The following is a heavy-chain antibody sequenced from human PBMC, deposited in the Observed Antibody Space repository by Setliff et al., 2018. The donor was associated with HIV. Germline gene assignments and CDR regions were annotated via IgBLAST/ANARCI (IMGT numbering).Heavy chain of an antibody. CDR3: ARVDCSGTSCYRDSYYYMDV. J-gene: IGHJ6*03. CDR2: IYTTGST. V-gene: IGHV4-61*02. CDR1: GASLTRGYYY. Sequence: SETLSLTCTVSGASLTRGYYYWSWIRQPAGKGLEWIGRIYTTGSTNYNSSLQSRFTISVDTSKNQFSLNLSSVTAADTAVYYCARVDCSGTSCYRDSYYYMDVWGKGPTVTVSS. D-gene: IGHD2-2*01.